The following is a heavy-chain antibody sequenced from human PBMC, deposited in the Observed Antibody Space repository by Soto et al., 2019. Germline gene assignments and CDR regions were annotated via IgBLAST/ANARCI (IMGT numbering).Heavy chain of an antibody. V-gene: IGHV3-23*01. D-gene: IGHD3-22*01. CDR2: ISGSGGST. J-gene: IGHJ4*02. CDR3: AKGTEVIVVVISVHY. CDR1: GFTFSSYA. Sequence: EVQLLESGGGLAQPGGSLRLSCAASGFTFSSYAMSWVRQAPGKGLEWVSAISGSGGSTYYADSVKGRFTISRDNSKNTLYLQMNSLRAEDTAVYYCAKGTEVIVVVISVHYWGQGTLVTVSS.